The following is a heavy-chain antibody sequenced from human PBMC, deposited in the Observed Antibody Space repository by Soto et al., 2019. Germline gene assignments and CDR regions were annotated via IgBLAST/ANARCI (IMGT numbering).Heavy chain of an antibody. J-gene: IGHJ3*02. CDR1: GFTFSAHY. CDR3: TINYYDTSGYSIDI. Sequence: GGSLRLSCAASGFTFSAHYMDWVRQAPEKGLEWVGRSRNKDNSYNTEYAASVKGRFTLSRDDSKSSLYLQMNSLKTEDTAVYYCTINYYDTSGYSIDIWGQGTMVTVSS. CDR2: SRNKDNSYNT. D-gene: IGHD3-22*01. V-gene: IGHV3-72*01.